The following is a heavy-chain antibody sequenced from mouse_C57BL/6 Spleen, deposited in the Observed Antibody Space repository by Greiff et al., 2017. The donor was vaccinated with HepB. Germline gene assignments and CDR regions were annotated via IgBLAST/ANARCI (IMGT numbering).Heavy chain of an antibody. Sequence: EVQLQQSGPELVKPGASVKISCKASGYTFTDYYMNWVKQSHGKSLEWIGDINPNNGGTSYNQKFKGKATLTVDKSSSTAYMELRSLTSEDSAVYYCARAQPNLGFAYWGQGTLVTVSA. CDR3: ARAQPNLGFAY. V-gene: IGHV1-26*01. CDR1: GYTFTDYY. J-gene: IGHJ3*01. CDR2: INPNNGGT. D-gene: IGHD6-1*01.